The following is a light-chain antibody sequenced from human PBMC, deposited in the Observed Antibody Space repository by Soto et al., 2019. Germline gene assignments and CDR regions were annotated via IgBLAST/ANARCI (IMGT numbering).Light chain of an antibody. CDR3: QQSYSPPKT. J-gene: IGKJ1*01. CDR2: GSL. CDR1: ESISTY. Sequence: DIQMTQSPSSLSASVGDRITITCRASESISTYLNWYQQKSGEAPKLLIFGSLNLQSGVPSRFSGGGSVTDFTLTIRSLQPEDFATYYCQQSYSPPKTFGQGTRVEIK. V-gene: IGKV1-39*01.